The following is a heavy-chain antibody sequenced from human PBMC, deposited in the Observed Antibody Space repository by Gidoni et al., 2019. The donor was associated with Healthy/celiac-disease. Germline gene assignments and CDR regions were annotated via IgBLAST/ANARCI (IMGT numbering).Heavy chain of an antibody. CDR2: IIPIFGTA. D-gene: IGHD6-19*01. Sequence: QAPGQGLEWMGGIIPIFGTANYAQKFQGRVTITADESTSTAYMELSSLRSEDTAVYYCARQYSSGWHFDYWGQGTLVTVSS. J-gene: IGHJ4*02. CDR3: ARQYSSGWHFDY. V-gene: IGHV1-69*01.